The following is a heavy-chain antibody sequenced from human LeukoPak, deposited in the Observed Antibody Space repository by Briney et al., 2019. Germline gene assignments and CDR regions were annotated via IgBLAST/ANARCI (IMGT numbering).Heavy chain of an antibody. CDR2: INPNSGGT. CDR3: ARDAIVRDYSNSDY. J-gene: IGHJ4*02. Sequence: GASVKVSCKASGYTFTGYYIHWVRQAPGQGLEWMGWINPNSGGTNHAQKSQGRVTMTRDTSISTAYMELSRLTSDDTAVYYCARDAIVRDYSNSDYWGQGTLVTVSS. D-gene: IGHD4-11*01. V-gene: IGHV1-2*02. CDR1: GYTFTGYY.